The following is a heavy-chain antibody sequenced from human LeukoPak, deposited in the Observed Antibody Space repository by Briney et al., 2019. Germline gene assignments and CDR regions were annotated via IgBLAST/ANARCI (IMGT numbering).Heavy chain of an antibody. J-gene: IGHJ6*02. CDR1: GFTFSTYW. CDR3: ARSISGGSKYPRYGMDV. CDR2: IKEDGSEI. D-gene: IGHD1-20*01. V-gene: IGHV3-7*02. Sequence: GGSLRLSCAASGFTFSTYWMSWVRQAPGKGLEWVANIKEDGSEILYADSMEGRFTVSRDNAKNSLYLQMSGLRAEDTAVYFCARSISGGSKYPRYGMDVWGQGTTVTVSS.